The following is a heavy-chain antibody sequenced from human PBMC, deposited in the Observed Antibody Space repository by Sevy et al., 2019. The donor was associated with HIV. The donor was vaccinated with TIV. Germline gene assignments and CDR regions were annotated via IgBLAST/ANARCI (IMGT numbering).Heavy chain of an antibody. Sequence: ASVKVSCKASGCTFSSYAISWVRQAPGQGLAWMGGIIPIFGTANYAQKFQGRVMITADESTSTAYMELSSLRSEDTAVDYCARGPYHHDSSGSWTDYWGQGTLVTVSS. V-gene: IGHV1-69*13. J-gene: IGHJ4*02. CDR1: GCTFSSYA. D-gene: IGHD3-22*01. CDR2: IIPIFGTA. CDR3: ARGPYHHDSSGSWTDY.